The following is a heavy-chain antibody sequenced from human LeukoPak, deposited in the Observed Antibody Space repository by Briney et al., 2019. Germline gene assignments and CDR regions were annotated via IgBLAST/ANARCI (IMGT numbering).Heavy chain of an antibody. CDR3: AKHNGWELHDYRFDY. V-gene: IGHV3-15*01. J-gene: IGHJ4*02. CDR2: IKSKTDGGTT. CDR1: GFAFSNAW. Sequence: GGSLRLSCAASGFAFSNAWMSWVRQAPGKGLEWVGRIKSKTDGGTTDYAAPVKGRFTISRDNSKNTLNMHLNSLRAEDTAVYYCAKHNGWELHDYRFDYWGQGTLVTVSS. D-gene: IGHD2-15*01.